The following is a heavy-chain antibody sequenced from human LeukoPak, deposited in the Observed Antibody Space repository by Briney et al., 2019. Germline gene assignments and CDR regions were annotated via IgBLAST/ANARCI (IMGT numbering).Heavy chain of an antibody. Sequence: ASVKVSCKASGGTFSSYAISWVRQAPGKGLEWMGGFDPEDGETIYAQKFQGRVTMTEDTSTDTAYMELSSLRSEDTAVYYCATMGYGDYDIYFDYWGQGTLVTVSS. D-gene: IGHD4-17*01. CDR1: GGTFSSYA. CDR3: ATMGYGDYDIYFDY. CDR2: FDPEDGET. V-gene: IGHV1-24*01. J-gene: IGHJ4*02.